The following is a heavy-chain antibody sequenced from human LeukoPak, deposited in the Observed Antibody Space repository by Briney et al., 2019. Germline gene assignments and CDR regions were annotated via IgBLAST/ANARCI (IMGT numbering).Heavy chain of an antibody. CDR3: AKALYCSSTSCYWAFDI. CDR2: ISYDGSNK. CDR1: GFTFSSYG. D-gene: IGHD2-2*01. V-gene: IGHV3-30*18. Sequence: GGSLRLSCAASGFTFSSYGMHWVRQAPGKGLEWVAVISYDGSNKYYADSVKGRFTISRDNSKNTLYLQMNSLRAEDTAVYYCAKALYCSSTSCYWAFDIWGQGTMVTVSS. J-gene: IGHJ3*02.